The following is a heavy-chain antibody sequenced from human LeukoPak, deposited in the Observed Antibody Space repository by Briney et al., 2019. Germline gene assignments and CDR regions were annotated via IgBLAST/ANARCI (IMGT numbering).Heavy chain of an antibody. Sequence: PSETLSLTCTVSGGSISSYYCSWIRQPPGKGLEWIGYIYYSGSTNYNPSLKSRVTISVDTSKNQFSLKVISVTAADTAVYYCARRRRQWLLPNYYYYMDVWGTGTTVIISS. V-gene: IGHV4-59*12. D-gene: IGHD6-19*01. CDR1: GGSISSYY. CDR2: IYYSGST. CDR3: ARRRRQWLLPNYYYYMDV. J-gene: IGHJ6*03.